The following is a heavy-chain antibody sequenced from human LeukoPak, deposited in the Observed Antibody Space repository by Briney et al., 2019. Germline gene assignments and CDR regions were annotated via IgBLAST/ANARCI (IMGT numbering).Heavy chain of an antibody. Sequence: GGSLRLSCAASGFTFSNAWMSWVRQTPGKGLECVGRIKSKTDGGTTDYSAPVKGRFTISRDDSKNTLYLQMNSLKTEDTAVYYCTTVPVTAVTTSWFDPWGQGTLVTVSS. CDR3: TTVPVTAVTTSWFDP. V-gene: IGHV3-15*01. CDR1: GFTFSNAW. D-gene: IGHD4-11*01. CDR2: IKSKTDGGTT. J-gene: IGHJ5*02.